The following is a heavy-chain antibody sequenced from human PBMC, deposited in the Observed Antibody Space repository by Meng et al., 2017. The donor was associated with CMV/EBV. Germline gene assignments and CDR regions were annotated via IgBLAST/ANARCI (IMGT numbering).Heavy chain of an antibody. D-gene: IGHD6-19*01. CDR2: INSDGSST. CDR3: ASPPGYSSGWYLN. V-gene: IGHV3-74*01. J-gene: IGHJ4*02. CDR1: GFTFRSYW. Sequence: AASGFTFRSYWMHWVRQAPGKGLVWVSRINSDGSSTSYADSVKGRFTISRDNAKNTLYLQMNSLRADDTAVYYCASPPGYSSGWYLNWGQGTLVTVSS.